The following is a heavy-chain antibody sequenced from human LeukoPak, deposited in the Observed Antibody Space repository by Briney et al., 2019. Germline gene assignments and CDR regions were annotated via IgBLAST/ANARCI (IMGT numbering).Heavy chain of an antibody. D-gene: IGHD2-8*01. J-gene: IGHJ5*02. CDR1: GGSISSYY. CDR3: ARLYGNWFAH. V-gene: IGHV4-59*01. CDR2: IYYSGST. Sequence: KPSETLSLTCTVSGGSISSYYWSWIRQPPGKGLEWIGYIYYSGSTNYNPSLKSRVTISVDTSKNQFSMKLRSVTAADTAVYSCARLYGNWFAHWGQGTLVTVSS.